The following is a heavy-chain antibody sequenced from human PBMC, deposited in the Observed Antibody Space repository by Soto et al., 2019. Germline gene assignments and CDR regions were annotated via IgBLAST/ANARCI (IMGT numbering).Heavy chain of an antibody. Sequence: QVQLVQSGAEVKKPGASVKVSCKASGYTFTSYAMHWVRQAPGQRLEWMGWINAGNGNTKYSQKFQGRVTITRDTSASTAYMELSSLRSEDTAVYYCARDPIEYSRSSFPNWFDPWGQGTLVTVSS. J-gene: IGHJ5*02. CDR1: GYTFTSYA. CDR2: INAGNGNT. V-gene: IGHV1-3*01. CDR3: ARDPIEYSRSSFPNWFDP. D-gene: IGHD6-6*01.